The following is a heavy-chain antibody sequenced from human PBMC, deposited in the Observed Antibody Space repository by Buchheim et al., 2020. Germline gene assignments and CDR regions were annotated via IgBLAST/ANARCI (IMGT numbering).Heavy chain of an antibody. V-gene: IGHV3-30*18. CDR1: GFTFSRYE. Sequence: VQLVESGGGLVQPGGSLRLSCAASGFTFSRYEMNWVRQAPGKGLEWVAVISYDGSNKYYADSVKGRFTISRDNSKNTLYLQMNSLRAEDTAVYYCAKEGYYYGMDVWGQGTT. J-gene: IGHJ6*02. CDR3: AKEGYYYGMDV. CDR2: ISYDGSNK.